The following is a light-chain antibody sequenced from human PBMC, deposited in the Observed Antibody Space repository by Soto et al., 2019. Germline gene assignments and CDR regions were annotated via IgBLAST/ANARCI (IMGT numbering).Light chain of an antibody. CDR2: DAS. CDR3: QKYNGAPLT. Sequence: DIQMTQSPSSLSASVGDRVTIACRASQGISIYLAWYQQKPGKVPHLLIYDASNLQSGVPSRFSGNGSGTDFTLTISGLQPEDVATYYCQKYNGAPLTFGGGTKVEFK. V-gene: IGKV1-27*01. CDR1: QGISIY. J-gene: IGKJ4*01.